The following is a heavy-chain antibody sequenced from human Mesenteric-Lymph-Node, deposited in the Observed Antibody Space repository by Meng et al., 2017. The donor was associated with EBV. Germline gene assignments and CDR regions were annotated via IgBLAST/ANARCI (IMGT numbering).Heavy chain of an antibody. V-gene: IGHV4-4*03. J-gene: IGHJ4*02. CDR1: GGSISSSNW. Sequence: QGQRPESGPGLVKPPGTLSLTCAVSGGSISSSNWWSWVRQPPGKGLEWIGEIYHSGSTNYNPSLKSRVTISVDKSKNQFSLKLSSVTAADTAVYYCARDLSGSRNRPFNYWGQGTLVTVSS. D-gene: IGHD3-10*01. CDR2: IYHSGST. CDR3: ARDLSGSRNRPFNY.